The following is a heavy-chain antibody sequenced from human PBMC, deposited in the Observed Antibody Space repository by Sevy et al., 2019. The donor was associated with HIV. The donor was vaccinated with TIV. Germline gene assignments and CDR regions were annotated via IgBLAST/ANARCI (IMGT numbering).Heavy chain of an antibody. V-gene: IGHV1-69*13. CDR1: GGTFSSYA. CDR2: IIPIFGTA. J-gene: IGHJ4*02. D-gene: IGHD3-10*01. CDR3: ARDYYGSGSYYGYFDY. Sequence: ASVKVSCKASGGTFSSYAISWVRQAPGQGLEWMGGIIPIFGTANYEQKFQGRVTITADESTSTAYMELSSLRSEDTAVYYCARDYYGSGSYYGYFDYWGQGTLVTVSS.